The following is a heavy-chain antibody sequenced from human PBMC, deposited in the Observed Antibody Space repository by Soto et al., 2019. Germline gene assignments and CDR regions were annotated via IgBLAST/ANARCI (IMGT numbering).Heavy chain of an antibody. CDR1: GFTFSSYS. CDR3: ARAPPLTLDSPRFAY. J-gene: IGHJ4*02. V-gene: IGHV3-48*01. Sequence: GGSLRLSCAASGFTFSSYSMNWVRQAPGKGLEGVSYISSSSSTIYYADSVKGRFTISRDNAKKSLYLQMNSLRAEDTAVYYCARAPPLTLDSPRFAYGGRGTLVTVSS. CDR2: ISSSSSTI. D-gene: IGHD2-15*01.